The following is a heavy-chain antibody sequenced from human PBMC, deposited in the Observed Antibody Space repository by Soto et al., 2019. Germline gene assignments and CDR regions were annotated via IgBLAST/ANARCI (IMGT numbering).Heavy chain of an antibody. V-gene: IGHV3-23*01. CDR2: ISGSGGST. J-gene: IGHJ6*03. D-gene: IGHD5-12*01. CDR1: GFTFSSYA. CDR3: AKVSGYDFYYYYYMDV. Sequence: GGSLRLSCAASGFTFSSYAMSWVRQAPGKGLEWVSAISGSGGSTYYADSVKGRFTISRDNSKNTLYLQMNSLRAEDTAVYYCAKVSGYDFYYYYYMDVWGKGTTVTVSS.